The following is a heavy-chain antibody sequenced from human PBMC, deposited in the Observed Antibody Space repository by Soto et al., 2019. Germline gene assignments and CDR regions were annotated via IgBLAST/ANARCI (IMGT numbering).Heavy chain of an antibody. Sequence: QVQLQQWGAGLLKPSETLSLTCAVYGGSFSGYYWSWIRQPPGKGLEWIGEINHSGSTNYNPSLKSRVTISVDTSKNQFSLKLSSVTAADTAVYYCARASPYYYYYYMDVWGKGTTVTVSS. CDR2: INHSGST. CDR3: ARASPYYYYYYMDV. CDR1: GGSFSGYY. J-gene: IGHJ6*03. V-gene: IGHV4-34*01.